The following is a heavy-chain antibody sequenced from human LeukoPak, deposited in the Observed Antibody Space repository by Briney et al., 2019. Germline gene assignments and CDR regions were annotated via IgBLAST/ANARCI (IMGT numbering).Heavy chain of an antibody. V-gene: IGHV3-21*01. Sequence: GGSLRLSCAASGFTFSRNDMNWVRQAPGKGLEWVSSITGNGNYIYYADSVKGRFPISRDNAKNSLFLQMNSLRAEDTAVYFCARDLYGYSRSQGAFDFWGQGTMVTVSS. CDR3: ARDLYGYSRSQGAFDF. CDR2: ITGNGNYI. J-gene: IGHJ3*01. D-gene: IGHD6-13*01. CDR1: GFTFSRND.